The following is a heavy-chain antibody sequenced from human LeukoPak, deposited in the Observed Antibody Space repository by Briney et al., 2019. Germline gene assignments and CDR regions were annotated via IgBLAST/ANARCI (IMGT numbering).Heavy chain of an antibody. CDR2: VTDSGGTT. D-gene: IGHD5-12*01. Sequence: GESLRLSCEASGFTFRSYAMSWVRQAPGKGLEWVSVVTDSGGTTFYADSVRGRFTISRDNSKNTLYLQMNSLRAEDTAVYYCAKDSGYDSGYDPLYVDYWGQGTLVTVSS. J-gene: IGHJ4*02. CDR1: GFTFRSYA. CDR3: AKDSGYDSGYDPLYVDY. V-gene: IGHV3-23*01.